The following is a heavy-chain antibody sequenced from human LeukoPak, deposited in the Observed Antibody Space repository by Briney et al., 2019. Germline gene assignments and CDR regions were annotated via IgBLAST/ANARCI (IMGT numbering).Heavy chain of an antibody. CDR1: GFTFSTYA. Sequence: GGSLRLSCAASGFTFSTYAMSWVRQAPGKGLEWISSMSSGSRYIYYADSVRGRFTISRDNTKNSLYLLMNNLRAEDTAIYYCARDRPTGASRVFVVQWGQGTPVTVSS. CDR2: MSSGSRYI. J-gene: IGHJ4*02. D-gene: IGHD2-15*01. CDR3: ARDRPTGASRVFVVQ. V-gene: IGHV3-21*06.